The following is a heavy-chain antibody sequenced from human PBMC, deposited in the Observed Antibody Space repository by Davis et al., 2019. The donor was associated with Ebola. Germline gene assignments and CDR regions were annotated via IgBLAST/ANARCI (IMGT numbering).Heavy chain of an antibody. CDR2: ISAYNGNT. D-gene: IGHD1-26*01. Sequence: ASVKVSCKASSYTFTSYGISWVRQAPGQGLEWMGWISAYNGNTNYAQKLQGRVTMTTDTSRSTAYMEPRSLRSDDTAVYYCAREAGATTGIYDSWGQGTLVTVSS. CDR1: SYTFTSYG. CDR3: AREAGATTGIYDS. J-gene: IGHJ5*01. V-gene: IGHV1-18*01.